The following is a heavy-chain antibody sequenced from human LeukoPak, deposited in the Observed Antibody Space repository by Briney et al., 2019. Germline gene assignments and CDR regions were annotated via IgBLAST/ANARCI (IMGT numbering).Heavy chain of an antibody. CDR2: IRTSGTNT. V-gene: IGHV3-48*04. CDR3: ARDRGYCSSTSCYNWFDP. J-gene: IGHJ5*02. D-gene: IGHD2-2*01. CDR1: GFTFSSYA. Sequence: GGSLRLSCAASGFTFSSYAMNWVRQAPGKGLEWVSYIRTSGTNTDYTGSVKGRFTISRDNAKNSLYLQMNSLRAEDTAVYYCARDRGYCSSTSCYNWFDPWGQGTLVTVSS.